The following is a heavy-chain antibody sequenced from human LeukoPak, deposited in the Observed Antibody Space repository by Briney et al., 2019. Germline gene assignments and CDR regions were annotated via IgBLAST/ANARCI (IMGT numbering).Heavy chain of an antibody. CDR2: IYYSGST. D-gene: IGHD3-10*01. V-gene: IGHV4-59*08. CDR3: VRLYTLNITMVRGVPDNWFDP. J-gene: IGHJ5*02. Sequence: PSETLSLTCTVSGGSISSYYWSWIRQPPGKGLEWIGYIYYSGSTNYNPSLKSRVTISVDTSKNQFSLKLSSVTAADTAVYYCVRLYTLNITMVRGVPDNWFDPWGQGTLVTVSS. CDR1: GGSISSYY.